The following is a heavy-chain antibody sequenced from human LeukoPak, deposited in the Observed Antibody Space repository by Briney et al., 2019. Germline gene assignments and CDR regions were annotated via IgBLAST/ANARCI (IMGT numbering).Heavy chain of an antibody. V-gene: IGHV1-8*01. CDR1: GFTLTIYD. Sequence: ASVKVSXKTSGFTLTIYDINWVRQATGQGLEWMGWMNGNSGDTGYAQKFQGRVTMTRNTSISTAYMELSNLRSEDTAVYYCVRGRFIAGAGDWGQGTPGTVPS. D-gene: IGHD1-26*01. CDR2: MNGNSGDT. CDR3: VRGRFIAGAGD. J-gene: IGHJ1*01.